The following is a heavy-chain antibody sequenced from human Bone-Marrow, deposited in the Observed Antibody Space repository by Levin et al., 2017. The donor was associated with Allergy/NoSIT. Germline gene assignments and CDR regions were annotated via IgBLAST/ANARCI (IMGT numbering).Heavy chain of an antibody. CDR1: GFTVSNNY. D-gene: IGHD6-13*01. CDR2: IYSGGNT. Sequence: PGGSLRLSCAASGFTVSNNYMKWVRQAPRKGLEWVSLIYSGGNTYYADSVKGRFTISRDNSKNTLYLQMNSLRAEDTAVYYCATRTPGIGHSWGQGTLVTVSS. V-gene: IGHV3-53*01. J-gene: IGHJ4*02. CDR3: ATRTPGIGHS.